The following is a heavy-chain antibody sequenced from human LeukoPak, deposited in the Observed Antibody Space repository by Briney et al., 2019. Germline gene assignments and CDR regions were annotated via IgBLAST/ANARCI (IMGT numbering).Heavy chain of an antibody. D-gene: IGHD5-24*01. CDR2: IYYSGST. CDR3: ARAGMATAYFDY. J-gene: IGHJ4*02. V-gene: IGHV4-61*01. Sequence: PSETLSLTCTVSGGSVSSGSYYWSWIRQPPGKGLEWIGYIYYSGSTNYNPSLKSRVTISVDTSKNQFSLKLSFVTAADTAVYYCARAGMATAYFDYWGQGTLVTVSS. CDR1: GGSVSSGSYY.